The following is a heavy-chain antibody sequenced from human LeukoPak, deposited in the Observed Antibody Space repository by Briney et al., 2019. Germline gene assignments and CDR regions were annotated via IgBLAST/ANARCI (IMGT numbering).Heavy chain of an antibody. CDR3: AKDQAPQDSVVVPAY. Sequence: GGSLRLSCAASGFTFSSYGMHWVRQAPAKGQGGVAFIRYDGSNKYYADSVKDRFTIYRDNSNNALYLQMNSLRAEDTAVYYCAKDQAPQDSVVVPAYWGQGTLVSVSS. D-gene: IGHD2-2*01. CDR1: GFTFSSYG. V-gene: IGHV3-30*02. CDR2: IRYDGSNK. J-gene: IGHJ4*02.